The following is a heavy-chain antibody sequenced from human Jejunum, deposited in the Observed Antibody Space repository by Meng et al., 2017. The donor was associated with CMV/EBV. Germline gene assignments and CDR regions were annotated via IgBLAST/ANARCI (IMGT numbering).Heavy chain of an antibody. J-gene: IGHJ4*02. CDR1: VS. D-gene: IGHD3-22*01. CDR3: AHSPGTYYYNSGGYYSFGYFDY. V-gene: IGHV2-5*02. CDR2: IYWDDDK. Sequence: VSVGWSRQPPCEALEWLALIYWDDDKRYSPSLRSRLTITKDTSKNPVVLTMTNVDPADTATYYCAHSPGTYYYNSGGYYSFGYFDYWGQGALVTVSS.